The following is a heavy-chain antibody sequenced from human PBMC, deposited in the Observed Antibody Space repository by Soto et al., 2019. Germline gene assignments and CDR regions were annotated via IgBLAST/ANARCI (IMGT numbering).Heavy chain of an antibody. Sequence: GGSLRLSCAASVFTFSSYGMHWIRQAPGKGLEWVAVISYDGSNKYYADSVKGRFTISRDNSKNTLYLQMNSLRAEDTAVYYCAKSAEGGLDPIAVAGLSSAFFDYWGQGTLVTVSS. CDR2: ISYDGSNK. J-gene: IGHJ4*02. CDR3: AKSAEGGLDPIAVAGLSSAFFDY. CDR1: VFTFSSYG. D-gene: IGHD6-19*01. V-gene: IGHV3-30*18.